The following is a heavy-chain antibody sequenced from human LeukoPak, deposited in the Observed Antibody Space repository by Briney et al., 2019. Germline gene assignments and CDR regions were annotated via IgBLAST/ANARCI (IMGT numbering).Heavy chain of an antibody. V-gene: IGHV3-7*01. Sequence: PGGSLRLSCAASGFTFSSYWMSWVRQAPGKGLEWVANIKQDGSEKYYVDSVKGRFTISRDNAKNSLYLQMNSLRAEDTAVYYCARDWSVRSGSCCGGGDYWGQGTLVTVSS. CDR3: ARDWSVRSGSCCGGGDY. J-gene: IGHJ4*02. D-gene: IGHD2-15*01. CDR1: GFTFSSYW. CDR2: IKQDGSEK.